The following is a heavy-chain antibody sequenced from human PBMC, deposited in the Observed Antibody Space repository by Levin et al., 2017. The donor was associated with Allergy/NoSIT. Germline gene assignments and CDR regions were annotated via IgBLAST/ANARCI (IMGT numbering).Heavy chain of an antibody. Sequence: SQTLSLTCTVSGGSISSYYWSWIRQPPGKGLEWIGYIYYSGSTNYNPSLKSRVTISVDTSKNQFSLKLSSVTAADTAVYYCARPNSFAGSDAFDIWGQGTMVTVSS. CDR2: IYYSGST. J-gene: IGHJ3*02. V-gene: IGHV4-59*08. CDR3: ARPNSFAGSDAFDI. D-gene: IGHD3-3*01. CDR1: GGSISSYY.